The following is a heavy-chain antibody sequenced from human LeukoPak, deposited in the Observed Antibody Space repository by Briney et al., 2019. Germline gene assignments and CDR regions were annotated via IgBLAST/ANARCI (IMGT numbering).Heavy chain of an antibody. J-gene: IGHJ1*01. CDR3: ARLGTYYYDSSGLQH. CDR2: IYYSGST. CDR1: GGSISSYY. Sequence: SETLSLTCTVSGGSISSYYWSWIRQPPGKGLKWIGYIYYSGSTNYNPSLKSRVTISVDTSKNQFSLKLSSVTAADTAVYYCARLGTYYYDSSGLQHWGQGTLVTVSS. D-gene: IGHD3-22*01. V-gene: IGHV4-59*08.